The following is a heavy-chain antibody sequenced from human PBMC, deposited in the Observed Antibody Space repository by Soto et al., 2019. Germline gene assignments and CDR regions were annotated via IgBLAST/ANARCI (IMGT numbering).Heavy chain of an antibody. CDR2: IKEDGSEI. Sequence: GSLRLSCAVSGFHVWSYWMSWVRQAPGKGLEWVASIKEDGSEIYYLQSVRGRFAISRDSAGNALQLAMNYLSAEDTATYFCARDIGFDYVNWGQGTLVTVSS. D-gene: IGHD3-16*01. CDR1: GFHVWSYW. CDR3: ARDIGFDYVN. V-gene: IGHV3-7*01. J-gene: IGHJ4*02.